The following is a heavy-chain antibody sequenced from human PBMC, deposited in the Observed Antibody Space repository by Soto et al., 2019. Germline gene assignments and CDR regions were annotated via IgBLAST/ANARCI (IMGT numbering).Heavy chain of an antibody. CDR3: ARDIRGFTLSNYYYYMDV. J-gene: IGHJ6*03. V-gene: IGHV3-48*01. Sequence: EVQLVESGGGLVQPGGSLRLSCAASGFTFSSYSMNWVRQAPGKGLEWVSYISSSSSTIYYADSVKGRFTISRDNAKNSLYLQMNSLRAEDTAVYYCARDIRGFTLSNYYYYMDVWGNGTTVTVSS. D-gene: IGHD1-20*01. CDR1: GFTFSSYS. CDR2: ISSSSSTI.